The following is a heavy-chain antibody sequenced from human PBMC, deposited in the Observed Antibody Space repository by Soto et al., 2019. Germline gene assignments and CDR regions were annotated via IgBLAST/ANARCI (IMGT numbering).Heavy chain of an antibody. Sequence: GGSLRLSCAASGFTFSSYGMHWVRQAPGKGLEWVAVISYDGSNKYYADSVKGRFTISRDNSKNTLYLQMDSLRAEDTAVYYCAKDQAGPYSGSYGVFDIWGQGTMVTVSS. D-gene: IGHD1-26*01. CDR1: GFTFSSYG. CDR2: ISYDGSNK. J-gene: IGHJ3*02. CDR3: AKDQAGPYSGSYGVFDI. V-gene: IGHV3-30*18.